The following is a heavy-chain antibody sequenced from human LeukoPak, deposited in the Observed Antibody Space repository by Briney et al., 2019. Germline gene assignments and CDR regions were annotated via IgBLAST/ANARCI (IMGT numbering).Heavy chain of an antibody. V-gene: IGHV3-7*01. Sequence: GGSLRLSCAASGFTFSSYWMSWVRQAPGEGLEWVANIKQDGSEKYYVDSVKGRFTISRDNAKNSLYLQMNSLRAEDTAVYYCARVEAVAGLDYFDYWGQGTLVTVSS. J-gene: IGHJ4*02. CDR3: ARVEAVAGLDYFDY. CDR1: GFTFSSYW. D-gene: IGHD6-19*01. CDR2: IKQDGSEK.